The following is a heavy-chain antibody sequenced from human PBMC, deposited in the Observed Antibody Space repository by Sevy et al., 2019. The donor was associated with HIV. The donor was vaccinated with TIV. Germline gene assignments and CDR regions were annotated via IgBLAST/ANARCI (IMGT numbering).Heavy chain of an antibody. V-gene: IGHV1-18*01. Sequence: ASVKVSCKASGYTFTSYGISWVRQAPGQGLEWMGWISAYNGNTNYAQKLQGRVTMTTDTSTSTAYMELRSLRSDDTAVYYCARQPKYSSRWRYFDYRGQGTLVTVSS. D-gene: IGHD6-19*01. J-gene: IGHJ4*02. CDR1: GYTFTSYG. CDR3: ARQPKYSSRWRYFDY. CDR2: ISAYNGNT.